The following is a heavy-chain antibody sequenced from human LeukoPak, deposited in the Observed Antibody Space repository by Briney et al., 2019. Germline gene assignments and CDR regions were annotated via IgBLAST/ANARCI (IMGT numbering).Heavy chain of an antibody. CDR2: IYYSGST. CDR1: GGSISSYD. Sequence: PSETLSLTCTVSGGSISSYDWTWIRQPAEKGLEWIGYIYYSGSTNYNPPLKSRVTISVDTSKNQFSLKLSSVTAADTAVYYCARQGWEQLELDYWGQGTLVTVSS. CDR3: ARQGWEQLELDY. D-gene: IGHD1-26*01. V-gene: IGHV4-59*08. J-gene: IGHJ4*02.